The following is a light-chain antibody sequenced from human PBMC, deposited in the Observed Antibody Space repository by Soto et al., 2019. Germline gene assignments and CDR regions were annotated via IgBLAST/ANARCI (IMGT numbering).Light chain of an antibody. J-gene: IGLJ1*01. CDR3: SSYTSSSNFEV. Sequence: QSALTQPASVSGSPGQSITISCAGSSSDVGGYNYVSWYQQYPGKAPKLMIYEVNNRPSGVSHRFTGSKSGNTASLTISGLQAEDEADYYCSSYTSSSNFEVFGTGTKLTVL. V-gene: IGLV2-14*01. CDR2: EVN. CDR1: SSDVGGYNY.